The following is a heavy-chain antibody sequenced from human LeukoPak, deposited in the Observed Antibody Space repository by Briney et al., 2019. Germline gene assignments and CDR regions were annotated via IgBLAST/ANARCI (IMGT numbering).Heavy chain of an antibody. V-gene: IGHV4-61*02. D-gene: IGHD3-16*01. CDR2: IYTSGIT. J-gene: IGHJ5*02. CDR3: ARVLVLGELNWFDP. CDR1: GGAISSESYC. Sequence: SETLSLTCTVSGGAISSESYCWSWIRQPAGKGLEWIGRIYTSGITNYNPSLKSRVTMSVDTSKSQFSLNLSSVTAADTAVYYCARVLVLGELNWFDPWGKGTLVTVSS.